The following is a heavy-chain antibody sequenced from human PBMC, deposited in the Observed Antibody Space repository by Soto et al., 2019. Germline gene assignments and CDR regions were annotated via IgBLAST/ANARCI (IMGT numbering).Heavy chain of an antibody. V-gene: IGHV3-23*01. D-gene: IGHD3-3*01. CDR1: GFTFSSYA. CDR3: VKDDRILGRRYFDL. Sequence: QPGGSLRLSCAASGFTFSSYAMTWVRQAPGKGLEWVSSISFSDGGTYYADSVKGRLTISRDNSKNTLFLQMNSLRVEDTAVYYCVKDDRILGRRYFDLWGRGTLVTVYS. J-gene: IGHJ2*01. CDR2: ISFSDGGT.